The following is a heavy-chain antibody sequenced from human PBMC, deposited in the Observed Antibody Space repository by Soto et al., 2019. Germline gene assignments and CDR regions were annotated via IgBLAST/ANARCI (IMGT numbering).Heavy chain of an antibody. CDR1: GYSFTNYG. CDR3: ARDRGVAPPVAGNTHYYYYMDV. J-gene: IGHJ6*03. V-gene: IGHV1-18*01. Sequence: ASVKVSCKASGYSFTNYGITWVRQAPGQGFEWMGWISAYNGDTNYAQKLQGRVTMTTDASTSTAYLELRSLRSDDTAVYHCARDRGVAPPVAGNTHYYYYMDVWGKGTTVTVSS. CDR2: ISAYNGDT. D-gene: IGHD6-19*01.